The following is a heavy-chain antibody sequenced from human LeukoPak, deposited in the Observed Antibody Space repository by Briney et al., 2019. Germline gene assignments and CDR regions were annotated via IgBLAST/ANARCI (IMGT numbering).Heavy chain of an antibody. V-gene: IGHV4-4*07. D-gene: IGHD3-16*01. CDR3: AVSWGRGAFDV. CDR2: INTSGTT. CDR1: GGSISSSY. J-gene: IGHJ3*01. Sequence: SETLSLTCTVSGGSISSSYWTWIRQPAGKGLEWIGRINTSGTTNYNPSLKSRVTMSVDTSKNQFSLKLSPVTAADTAVYYCAVSWGRGAFDVWGQGTMVTVSS.